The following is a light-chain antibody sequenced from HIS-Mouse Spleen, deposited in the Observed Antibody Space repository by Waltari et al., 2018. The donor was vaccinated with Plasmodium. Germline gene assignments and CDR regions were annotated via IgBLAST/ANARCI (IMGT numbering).Light chain of an antibody. CDR1: QNVSSN. CDR2: GAS. V-gene: IGKV3-15*01. CDR3: QQYNNWSFT. J-gene: IGKJ3*01. Sequence: EIVMTQSPATLSVSPGEHATLSCRASQNVSSNLAWYQQKPGQAPRLLIYGASTRATGIPARFSGSGSGTEFTLTISSLQSEDFAVYYCQQYNNWSFTFGPGTKVDIK.